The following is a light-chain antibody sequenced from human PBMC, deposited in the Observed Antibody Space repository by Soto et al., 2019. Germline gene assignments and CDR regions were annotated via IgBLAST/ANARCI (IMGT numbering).Light chain of an antibody. CDR1: HSNNSF. CDR3: QQYGSSPRS. Sequence: IVFTQSPCTPSLYPGEGATLSCRASHSNNSFLAWYQQRRGQAPRLLIHGASNRATGIPDRFSGSGSGTDFTLTISRLQAEDVAVYYCQQYGSSPRSFGGGTKVDIK. J-gene: IGKJ4*02. V-gene: IGKV3-20*01. CDR2: GAS.